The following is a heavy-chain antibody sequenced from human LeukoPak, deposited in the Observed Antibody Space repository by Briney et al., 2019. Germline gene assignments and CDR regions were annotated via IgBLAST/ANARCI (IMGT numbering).Heavy chain of an antibody. J-gene: IGHJ4*02. D-gene: IGHD5-18*01. CDR2: INPSGGST. CDR3: ARAHVDTAMVTGRFDY. V-gene: IGHV1-46*01. CDR1: GYTFTSYY. Sequence: GASVKVSCKASGYTFTSYYIHWVRQAPGQGLEWMGIINPSGGSTSYAQKFQGRVTMTRDTSTSTVYMGLSSLRSEDTAVYYCARAHVDTAMVTGRFDYWGQGTLVTVSS.